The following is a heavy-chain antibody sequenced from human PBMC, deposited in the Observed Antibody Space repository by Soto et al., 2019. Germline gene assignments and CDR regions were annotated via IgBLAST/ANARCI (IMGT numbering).Heavy chain of an antibody. D-gene: IGHD6-19*01. V-gene: IGHV3-13*01. Sequence: GGSLRLSCAASGFTFSTYDMHWVRQATGKGLEWVSAIGTAYDTYYSGSVKGRFTISRENAKNSLYLQMNSLRAEDTAVYYCARESIEVAGTGHYYYYMDVWGKGTTVTVSS. CDR1: GFTFSTYD. CDR2: IGTAYDT. J-gene: IGHJ6*03. CDR3: ARESIEVAGTGHYYYYMDV.